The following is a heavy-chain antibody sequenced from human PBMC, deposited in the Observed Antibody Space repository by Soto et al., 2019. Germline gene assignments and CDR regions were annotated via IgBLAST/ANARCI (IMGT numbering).Heavy chain of an antibody. CDR3: AHLHENSGYDWQYDP. J-gene: IGHJ5*02. CDR2: IYWDDDK. V-gene: IGHV2-5*02. D-gene: IGHD5-12*01. Sequence: SGPTLVNPTQTLTLTCNFSGFSLTNKGVGVGWIRQPPRKGLEWLGIIYWDDDKRYRPSLNNRLTITKDTSKNQVVLTMTNVDTVDTATYYCAHLHENSGYDWQYDPWGQGTLVTVSS. CDR1: GFSLTNKGVG.